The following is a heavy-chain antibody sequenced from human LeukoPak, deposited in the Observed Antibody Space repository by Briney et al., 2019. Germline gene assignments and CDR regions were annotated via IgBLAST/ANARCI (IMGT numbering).Heavy chain of an antibody. J-gene: IGHJ4*02. D-gene: IGHD3-22*01. Sequence: ASVEVSCTASGYTFTGYYMHWVRQAPGQGLEWMGWINPNSGGTNYAQKFQGRVTMTRDTSISTAYMELSRLRSDDTAVYYCARDYSSGYYFGYWGQGTLVTVSS. CDR1: GYTFTGYY. CDR3: ARDYSSGYYFGY. V-gene: IGHV1-2*02. CDR2: INPNSGGT.